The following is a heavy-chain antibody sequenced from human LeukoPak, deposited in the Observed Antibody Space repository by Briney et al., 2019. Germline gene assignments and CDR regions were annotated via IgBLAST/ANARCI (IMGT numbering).Heavy chain of an antibody. Sequence: RASVTVSFTGSGYTFTIYSNSWVRQAPGQGPEWMGWISAYNGNTNYAQKLQGRVTMTTATSTSTAYMELRSLRSDDTAVYYCARVGESGSYPLKGYWGQGTLVTVSS. CDR2: ISAYNGNT. CDR3: ARVGESGSYPLKGY. V-gene: IGHV1-18*01. D-gene: IGHD1-26*01. CDR1: GYTFTIYS. J-gene: IGHJ4*02.